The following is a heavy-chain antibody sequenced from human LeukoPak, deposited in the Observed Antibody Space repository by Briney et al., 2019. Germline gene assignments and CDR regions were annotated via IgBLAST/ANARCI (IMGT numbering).Heavy chain of an antibody. J-gene: IGHJ4*02. CDR1: GGAFSSYA. V-gene: IGHV1-69*05. CDR2: IIPIFGTA. CDR3: ARPNYYDSSGEFDY. D-gene: IGHD3-22*01. Sequence: SVKVSCKASGGAFSSYAISWVRQAPGQGLEWMGGIIPIFGTANYAQKFQGRVTITTDESTSTAYMELSSLRSEDTAVYYCARPNYYDSSGEFDYWGQGTLVTVSS.